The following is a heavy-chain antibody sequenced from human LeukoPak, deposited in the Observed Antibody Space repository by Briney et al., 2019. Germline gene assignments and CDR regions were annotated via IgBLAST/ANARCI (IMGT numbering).Heavy chain of an antibody. CDR2: ISSSSSYI. V-gene: IGHV3-21*01. Sequence: GGSLRLSCAASGFTFSSYSMNWVRQAPGKGLEWVSSISSSSSYIYYADSVKGRFTISRDNAKNSLYLQMNSLRAEDTAVCYCAREAPDPTYYFDYWGQGTLVTVSS. CDR1: GFTFSSYS. CDR3: AREAPDPTYYFDY. J-gene: IGHJ4*02.